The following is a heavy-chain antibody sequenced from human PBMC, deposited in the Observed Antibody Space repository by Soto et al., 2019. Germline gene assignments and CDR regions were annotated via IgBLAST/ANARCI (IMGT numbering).Heavy chain of an antibody. J-gene: IGHJ4*02. CDR1: GFTFSSYA. Sequence: PGGSLRLSCAASGFTFSSYAMSWVRQAPGKGLEWVSAISGGSESLYFAKSVKGRFTISRDNAKSTLFLQMNSLGADDTAVYFCANDTRWIDAPYYSDFCGQGALVTVSS. CDR3: ANDTRWIDAPYYSDF. D-gene: IGHD5-12*01. V-gene: IGHV3-23*01. CDR2: ISGGSESL.